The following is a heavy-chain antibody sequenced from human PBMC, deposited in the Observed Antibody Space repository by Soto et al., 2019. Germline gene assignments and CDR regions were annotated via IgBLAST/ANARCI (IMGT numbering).Heavy chain of an antibody. V-gene: IGHV1-69*13. Sequence: SVKVSCKASGGTFSRYTITWVRQAPGQGLEWMGGITPMFGTPNYAQKFQGRVTITADESTSTAYMELSSLRSEDTAMYYCARDGTLYDSSAYYYLYWGQGTLVTVS. CDR1: GGTFSRYT. CDR2: ITPMFGTP. CDR3: ARDGTLYDSSAYYYLY. D-gene: IGHD3-22*01. J-gene: IGHJ4*02.